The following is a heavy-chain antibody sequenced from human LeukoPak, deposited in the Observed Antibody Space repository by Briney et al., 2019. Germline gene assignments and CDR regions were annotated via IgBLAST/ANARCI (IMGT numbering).Heavy chain of an antibody. CDR2: INPYSGDT. Sequence: ASVWSSCKASGYTFTDFYLHWVRQAPGQGLVWMGWINPYSGDTRYAEKFQGRVTMTRDTSNSTVYMEVNSLKSDDTAVYYCARLPVTGSGDYWGQGTLVVVSS. CDR3: ARLPVTGSGDY. D-gene: IGHD6-19*01. J-gene: IGHJ4*02. V-gene: IGHV1-2*02. CDR1: GYTFTDFY.